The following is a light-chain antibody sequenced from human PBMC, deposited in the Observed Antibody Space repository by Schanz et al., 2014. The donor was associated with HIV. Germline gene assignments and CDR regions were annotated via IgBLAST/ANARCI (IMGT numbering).Light chain of an antibody. J-gene: IGKJ4*01. CDR2: GAS. CDR1: QSVSSSY. CDR3: QQYGSSPRLT. V-gene: IGKV3-20*01. Sequence: EIVLTQSPGTLSLSPGERATLSCRASQSVSSSYLAWYQQKPGQAPRLLIYGASIRATGIPDRFSGSGSGTDFTLTISRVEPEDYAVYYCQQYGSSPRLTFGGGTTVEIK.